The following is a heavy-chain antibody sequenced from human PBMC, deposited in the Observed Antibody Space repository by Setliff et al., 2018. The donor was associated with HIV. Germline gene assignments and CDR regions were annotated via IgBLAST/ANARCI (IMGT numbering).Heavy chain of an antibody. V-gene: IGHV3-66*02. J-gene: IGHJ4*02. CDR3: AREEPFWNGYYYTYYFDS. CDR1: KITVSDIW. CDR2: ISGDSNA. Sequence: GSLRLSCSASKITVSDIWMTWVRQAPGKGLEWVSVISGDSNAYYADSVRGRFIISRDSSKNTLYLQMNSLRVEDTAVYYCAREEPFWNGYYYTYYFDSWGQGTLVTVSS. D-gene: IGHD3-3*01.